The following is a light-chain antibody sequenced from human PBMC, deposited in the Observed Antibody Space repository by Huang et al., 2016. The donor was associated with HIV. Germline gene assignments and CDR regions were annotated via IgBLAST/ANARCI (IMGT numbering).Light chain of an antibody. J-gene: IGKJ2*01. CDR3: QQRNNWPPTYT. Sequence: DIVLTQSPASLSLSPGERATLSCRASQRISTYLAWYQQKPGQSPRLLIYAASNRATGTPARFRGSGSETDFTLTINNLEPEDSAVYYCQQRNNWPPTYTFGQGTKLEIK. CDR2: AAS. CDR1: QRISTY. V-gene: IGKV3-11*01.